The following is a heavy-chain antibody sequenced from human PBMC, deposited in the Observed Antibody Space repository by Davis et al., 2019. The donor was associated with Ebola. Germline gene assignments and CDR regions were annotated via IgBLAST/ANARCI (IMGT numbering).Heavy chain of an antibody. CDR2: ISAYNGNT. D-gene: IGHD2-2*01. Sequence: AASVKVSCKASGYTFTSYGISWVRQAPGQGLEWMGWISAYNGNTNYAQKLQGRVTMTTDTSTSTAYMELRSLRSDDTAVYYCARGEFCSGPGCYPGEYWGQGTRITVSS. CDR1: GYTFTSYG. J-gene: IGHJ4*02. CDR3: ARGEFCSGPGCYPGEY. V-gene: IGHV1-18*01.